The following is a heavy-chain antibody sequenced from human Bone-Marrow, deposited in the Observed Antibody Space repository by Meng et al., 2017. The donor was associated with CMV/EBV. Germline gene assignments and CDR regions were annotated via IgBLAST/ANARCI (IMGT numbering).Heavy chain of an antibody. CDR1: GGSFSGYY. J-gene: IGHJ4*02. Sequence: SETLSLTCAVYGGSFSGYYWSWIRQPPGKGLEWIGEINHSGSTNYNPSLKSRVTISVDTSKNQFSLKLSSVTPGDTAVYYCARGRYSTFDYWGPGALVPVSS. CDR3: ARGRYSTFDY. CDR2: INHSGST. V-gene: IGHV4-34*01. D-gene: IGHD1-1*01.